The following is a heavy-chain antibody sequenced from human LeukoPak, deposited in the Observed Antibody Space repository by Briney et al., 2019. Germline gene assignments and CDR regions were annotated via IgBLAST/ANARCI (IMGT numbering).Heavy chain of an antibody. V-gene: IGHV3-30-3*01. CDR1: GFTFSSYA. CDR2: ISYDGSNK. CDR3: ARGEYSSSSFDY. J-gene: IGHJ4*02. Sequence: GRSLRLSCAASGFTFSSYAMHWVRQAPGKGLEWVAVISYDGSNKYYADSVKGRFTISRDNSKNTLYLQMNSLRAGDTAVYYCARGEYSSSSFDYWGQGTLVTVSS. D-gene: IGHD6-6*01.